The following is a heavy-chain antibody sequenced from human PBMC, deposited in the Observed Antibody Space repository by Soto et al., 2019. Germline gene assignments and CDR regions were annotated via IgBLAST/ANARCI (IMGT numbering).Heavy chain of an antibody. Sequence: QVQLVQSGAEVKKPGSSVKVSCKASGGTFSTYPTSWVGQAPGQGLEWMGGINPIFGTANYAQKLQGRVTITADESTTTAYMQLSSLRSDDTAVYYCARLRASNYEAYQHWGQGTLVTVSS. CDR2: INPIFGTA. V-gene: IGHV1-69*12. CDR1: GGTFSTYP. J-gene: IGHJ1*01. CDR3: ARLRASNYEAYQH. D-gene: IGHD4-4*01.